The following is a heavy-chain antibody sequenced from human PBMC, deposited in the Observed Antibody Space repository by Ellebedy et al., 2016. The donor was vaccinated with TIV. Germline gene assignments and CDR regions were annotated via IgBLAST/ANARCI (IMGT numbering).Heavy chain of an antibody. J-gene: IGHJ4*02. CDR3: ARAGSSGGEFDY. CDR1: GFAFSTYD. Sequence: LSLTCXASGFAFSTYDMHWVRQATGKGLEWVSTIGTAGDRYYSGSVKGRFTVSRENAKNSLYLRVNSLRAEDTAVYYCARAGSSGGEFDYWGQGTLVTVSS. D-gene: IGHD6-19*01. V-gene: IGHV3-13*01. CDR2: IGTAGDR.